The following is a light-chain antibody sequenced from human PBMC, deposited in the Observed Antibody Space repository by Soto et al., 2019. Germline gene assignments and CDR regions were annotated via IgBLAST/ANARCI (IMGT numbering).Light chain of an antibody. CDR2: DAS. J-gene: IGKJ3*01. Sequence: DIQMTHSPSTLSASVGDRVTITCRSSQSISSWLAWYQQKPGKAPKLLIYDASSLESGVPSRFSGSGSGTEFTLTISSLQPDDFATYYCQQYNSYSPLFTFGPGTKVDIK. CDR1: QSISSW. CDR3: QQYNSYSPLFT. V-gene: IGKV1-5*01.